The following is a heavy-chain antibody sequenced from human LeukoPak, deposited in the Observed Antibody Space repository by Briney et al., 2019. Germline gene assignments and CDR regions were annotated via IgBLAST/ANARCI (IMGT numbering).Heavy chain of an antibody. CDR2: ISYDGSNK. CDR3: ARRARFGPTAH. D-gene: IGHD3-10*01. Sequence: GGSLRLSCAASGFTFSSYGMHWVRQAPGKGLEWVAVISYDGSNKYYADSVKGRFTISRDNSKNTLYLQMNSLRAEDTAVYYCARRARFGPTAHWGQGTLVTVSS. V-gene: IGHV3-30*03. CDR1: GFTFSSYG. J-gene: IGHJ4*02.